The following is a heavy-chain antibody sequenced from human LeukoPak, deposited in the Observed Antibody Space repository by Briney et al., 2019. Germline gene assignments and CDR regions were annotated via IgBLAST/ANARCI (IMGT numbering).Heavy chain of an antibody. CDR3: ARHGCSSTSCYPELNWFDP. J-gene: IGHJ5*02. Sequence: ASVKVSRKASGYTFTSYDINWVRQATGQGLEWMGWMNPNSGNTGYAQKFQGRVTMTRNTSISTAHMELSSLRSEDTAVYYCARHGCSSTSCYPELNWFDPWGQGTLVTVSS. V-gene: IGHV1-8*01. CDR2: MNPNSGNT. D-gene: IGHD2-2*01. CDR1: GYTFTSYD.